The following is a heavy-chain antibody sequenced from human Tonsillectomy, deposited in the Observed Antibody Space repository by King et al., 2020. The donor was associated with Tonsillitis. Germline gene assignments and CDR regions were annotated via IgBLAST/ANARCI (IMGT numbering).Heavy chain of an antibody. Sequence: QVQLQQWGAGLWKPSETLSLTCGVDGGSFSGYYWSWIRQPPGKGLEWIGEINHSGSTNYNPSLKSRVTISVDTSTNQFSLNLSSVTAADTAVYYCASTGGYGYRWKFDLWGRGTLVTVSS. CDR1: GGSFSGYY. D-gene: IGHD5-18*01. J-gene: IGHJ2*01. CDR3: ASTGGYGYRWKFDL. CDR2: INHSGST. V-gene: IGHV4-34*01.